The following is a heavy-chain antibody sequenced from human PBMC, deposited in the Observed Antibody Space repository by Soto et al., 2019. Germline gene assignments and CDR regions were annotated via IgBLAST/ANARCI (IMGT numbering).Heavy chain of an antibody. CDR3: ASAFLRYPDWFDP. CDR1: GGSISSGGYD. Sequence: SETLSLTCTVSGGSISSGGYDWSWIRQHPGKGLEWIGYIYYSGSTYYNPSLKSRVTISVDTSKNQFSLKLSSVTAADTAVYYCASAFLRYPDWFDPWGQGTPVTVSS. J-gene: IGHJ5*02. CDR2: IYYSGST. V-gene: IGHV4-31*03. D-gene: IGHD1-26*01.